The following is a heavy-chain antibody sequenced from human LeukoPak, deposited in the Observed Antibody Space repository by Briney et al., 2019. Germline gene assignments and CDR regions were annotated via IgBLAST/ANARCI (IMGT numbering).Heavy chain of an antibody. J-gene: IGHJ4*02. Sequence: SETLSLTCAVYGGPFSGYYWRWISQPPGKGLEWVGEIDSSGTTCYNPSLGSRVALSVDTSKNQFSVMWRSVTAADTAVYYCARGRQIDYWSQGILVTVSS. V-gene: IGHV4-34*01. CDR1: GGPFSGYY. CDR2: IDSSGTT. CDR3: ARGRQIDY.